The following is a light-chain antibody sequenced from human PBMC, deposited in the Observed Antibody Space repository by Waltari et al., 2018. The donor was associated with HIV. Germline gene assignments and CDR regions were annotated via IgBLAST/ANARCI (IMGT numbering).Light chain of an antibody. V-gene: IGLV8-61*01. CDR1: SGSVSTSYY. CDR2: STN. J-gene: IGLJ2*01. CDR3: ALYMGSAIL. Sequence: QTVVTQEPSFSVSPGGTVTLTCGLNSGSVSTSYYPSWYQQTPGQAPRTLIYSTNSRSSCVPERVSASILGNKAALTITGAQADDECDYYCALYMGSAILFGGGTKLTVL.